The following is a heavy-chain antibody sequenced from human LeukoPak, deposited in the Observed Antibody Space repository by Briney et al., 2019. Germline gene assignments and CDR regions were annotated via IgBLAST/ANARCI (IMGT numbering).Heavy chain of an antibody. Sequence: PGGSLRLSCTASGFTFSTYWINWVRQSPGKGLVWVALINGDGSTTTHADSVKGRFTISRDNAKKSLYLQMSSLRAEDTAVYYCARRNNFDYWGQGTLVTVST. CDR1: GFTFSTYW. D-gene: IGHD2/OR15-2a*01. CDR2: INGDGSTT. V-gene: IGHV3-74*03. J-gene: IGHJ4*02. CDR3: ARRNNFDY.